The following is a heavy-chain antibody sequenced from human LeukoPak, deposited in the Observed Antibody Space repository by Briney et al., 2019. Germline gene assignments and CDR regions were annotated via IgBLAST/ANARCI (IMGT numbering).Heavy chain of an antibody. CDR2: IYYSGST. Sequence: SETLSLTCTVSGGSISSYYWSWIRQPPGKGLEWIGYIYYSGSTNYNPSLKSRVTISVDTSKNQFSLKLSSVTAADTAVYYCARGASSSSGGYYYCYMDVWGKGTTVTVSS. CDR3: ARGASSSSGGYYYCYMDV. J-gene: IGHJ6*03. CDR1: GGSISSYY. D-gene: IGHD6-6*01. V-gene: IGHV4-59*01.